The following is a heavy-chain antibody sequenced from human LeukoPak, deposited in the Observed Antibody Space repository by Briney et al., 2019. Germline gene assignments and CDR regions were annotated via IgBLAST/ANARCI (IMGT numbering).Heavy chain of an antibody. D-gene: IGHD6-6*01. CDR2: TYYRSKWYN. J-gene: IGHJ5*02. CDR3: ARDVVAARDHNWFDP. V-gene: IGHV6-1*01. CDR1: GDSVSINSAA. Sequence: SPTLSLTCAISGDSVSINSAAWNWVRQSPSRGLEWLGSTYYRSKWYNDYAVSVKSRITINPDTSKNQFSLQLNSVTPEDTAVYYCARDVVAARDHNWFDPWGQGTLVTVSS.